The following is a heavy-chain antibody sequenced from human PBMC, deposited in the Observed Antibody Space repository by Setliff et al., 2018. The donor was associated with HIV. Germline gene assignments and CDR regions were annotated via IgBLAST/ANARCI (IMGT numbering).Heavy chain of an antibody. Sequence: GASVKVSCKASGDTFSNSLVTWVRQAPGKGLEWMGVVIPLFGTANYDQKFQGRVTMNTDELMTTAYLELSSLRSEDTAVYYCASGSGYCKNGVCYIGVHRTPDKYYFDSWGQGALVTVSS. CDR3: ASGSGYCKNGVCYIGVHRTPDKYYFDS. J-gene: IGHJ4*02. CDR2: VIPLFGTA. D-gene: IGHD2-8*01. V-gene: IGHV1-69*05. CDR1: GDTFSNSL.